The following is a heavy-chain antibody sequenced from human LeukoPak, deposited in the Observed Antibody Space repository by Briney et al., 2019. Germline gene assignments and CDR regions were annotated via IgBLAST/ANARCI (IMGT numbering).Heavy chain of an antibody. Sequence: KTSETLSLTCTVSGGSISSSSYYWGWIRQPPGKGLEWIGSIYYSGSTNYNPSLKSRVTISVDTSKNQFSLKLSSVTAADTAVYYCARSVEGYCSGGSCYYYSYYMDVWGKGTTVTVSS. J-gene: IGHJ6*03. V-gene: IGHV4-39*07. CDR1: GGSISSSSYY. CDR2: IYYSGST. CDR3: ARSVEGYCSGGSCYYYSYYMDV. D-gene: IGHD2-15*01.